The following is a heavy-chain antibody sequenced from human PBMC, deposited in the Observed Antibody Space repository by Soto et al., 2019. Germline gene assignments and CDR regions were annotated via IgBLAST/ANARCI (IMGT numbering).Heavy chain of an antibody. D-gene: IGHD3-10*01. CDR2: IYHSGST. V-gene: IGHV4-4*02. Sequence: SETLSLTCAVAGGSISSSNWWSWVRQPPGKGLEWIGEIYHSGSTNYNPSLKSRVTISVDKSKNQFSLKLSSVTAADTAVYYCATSRFGELFVPFDYWGQGNLVTVS. CDR1: GGSISSSNW. CDR3: ATSRFGELFVPFDY. J-gene: IGHJ4*02.